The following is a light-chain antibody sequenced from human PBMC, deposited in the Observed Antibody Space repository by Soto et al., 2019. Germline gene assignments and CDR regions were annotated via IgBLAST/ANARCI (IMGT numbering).Light chain of an antibody. Sequence: QSVLTQPPSASGTPGQRATISGSGSSSNIGSNTVNWYQQLPGTAPKLLIYSNNQRPSWVPDRFSGSKSGTSASLAISGLQSEDEADYYCAAWDDSLNGPFFGTGTKLTVL. CDR3: AAWDDSLNGPF. J-gene: IGLJ1*01. V-gene: IGLV1-44*01. CDR1: SSNIGSNT. CDR2: SNN.